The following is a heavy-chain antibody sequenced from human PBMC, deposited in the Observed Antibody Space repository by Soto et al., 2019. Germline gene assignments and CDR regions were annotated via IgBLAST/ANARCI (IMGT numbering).Heavy chain of an antibody. CDR1: GASIRSYH. Sequence: AQTLSLTCAVSGASIRSYHWSWIRQPAGKGLEWIGRIQHTGSTNYNPSLKSRVTMSVDTSKNQISLKLSSVTAADTAVYYCASGYTGQLPHYNNHWFDPWGQGTLATVSS. CDR3: ASGYTGQLPHYNNHWFDP. CDR2: IQHTGST. J-gene: IGHJ5*02. D-gene: IGHD2-2*01. V-gene: IGHV4-4*07.